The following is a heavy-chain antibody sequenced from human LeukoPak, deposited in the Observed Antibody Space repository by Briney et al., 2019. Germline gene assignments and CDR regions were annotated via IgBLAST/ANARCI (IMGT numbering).Heavy chain of an antibody. Sequence: GGSLRLSXAASGFTFSSYWMHWVRQAPGKGLVWVSRINSDGSSTNYADSVKGRFTISRDNAKNTLYLQMNSLRAEDTAVYYCARDNFEMGSFDYWGQGTLVTVSS. J-gene: IGHJ4*02. V-gene: IGHV3-74*01. CDR3: ARDNFEMGSFDY. CDR1: GFTFSSYW. CDR2: INSDGSST. D-gene: IGHD5-24*01.